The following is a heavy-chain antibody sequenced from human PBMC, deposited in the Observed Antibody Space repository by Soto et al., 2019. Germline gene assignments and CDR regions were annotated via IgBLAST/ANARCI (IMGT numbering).Heavy chain of an antibody. CDR3: ARPPGYISDWYYFDL. J-gene: IGHJ4*02. Sequence: QVQLVQSGAEVKKPGASVKVSCEASGYTFIDYYMHWVRQAPGQGVEWMGRIRPKSGGTNYAQKFQGRVTMTWDTSLNTAYLELSSLMSEDTAVYYCARPPGYISDWYYFDLWGQGTLVTVSS. CDR2: IRPKSGGT. D-gene: IGHD6-19*01. V-gene: IGHV1-2*02. CDR1: GYTFIDYY.